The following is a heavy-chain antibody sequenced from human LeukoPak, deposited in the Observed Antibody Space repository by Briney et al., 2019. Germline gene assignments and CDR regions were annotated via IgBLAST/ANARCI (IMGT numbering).Heavy chain of an antibody. CDR3: ARDASSGGHY. D-gene: IGHD3-22*01. J-gene: IGHJ4*02. Sequence: SETLSLTCTVSGGSISSSSYYWGWIRQPPGKGLEWIGSIYYSGSTYYNPSLKSRVTISVDTSKNQFSLKLTSVTAADTAVYCCARDASSGGHYWGQGTLVTVSS. V-gene: IGHV4-39*02. CDR2: IYYSGST. CDR1: GGSISSSSYY.